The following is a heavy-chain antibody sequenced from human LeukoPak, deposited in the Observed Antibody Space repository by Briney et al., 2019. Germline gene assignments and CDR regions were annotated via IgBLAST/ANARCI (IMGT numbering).Heavy chain of an antibody. D-gene: IGHD4/OR15-4a*01. J-gene: IGHJ4*02. V-gene: IGHV3-66*01. CDR1: GFSVSNIY. CDR3: ARDPGYGSGADYGNY. CDR2: IHPGGQI. Sequence: GGSLRLSCAACGFSVSNIYMRWPREAPGKGLEWVSVIHPGGQIYYAESLKGRFTISRDNSKNTVYLHMTSLRAEDTAVDHCARDPGYGSGADYGNYWGQGTLVTVSS.